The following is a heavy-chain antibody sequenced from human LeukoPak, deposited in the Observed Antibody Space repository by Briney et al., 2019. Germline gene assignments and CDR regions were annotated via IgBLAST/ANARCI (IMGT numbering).Heavy chain of an antibody. Sequence: SETLSLTCTVSGGSISSGNYYWSWIRQPPGKGLEWIGYIYYSGSTYYNPSLKSRVTISVDTSKNQFSLKLSSVTAADTAVYYCARGAHYYGSGSYYPFYYYYGMDVWGQGTTVTVSS. J-gene: IGHJ6*02. CDR2: IYYSGST. D-gene: IGHD3-10*01. CDR1: GGSISSGNYY. V-gene: IGHV4-30-4*01. CDR3: ARGAHYYGSGSYYPFYYYYGMDV.